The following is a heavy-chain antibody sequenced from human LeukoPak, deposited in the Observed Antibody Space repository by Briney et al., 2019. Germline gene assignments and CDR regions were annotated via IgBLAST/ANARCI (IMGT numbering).Heavy chain of an antibody. CDR3: ARETAYYYDSSGYLDY. J-gene: IGHJ4*02. V-gene: IGHV3-21*01. CDR1: GFTFSSYS. D-gene: IGHD3-22*01. Sequence: GGSLRLSCAASGFTFSSYSMNWVRQAPGKGLEWVSSISSSSSYIYYADSVKGRFTISRDNAKNSLYLQMNSLRAEDTAVYYCARETAYYYDSSGYLDYWGQGTLVTVSS. CDR2: ISSSSSYI.